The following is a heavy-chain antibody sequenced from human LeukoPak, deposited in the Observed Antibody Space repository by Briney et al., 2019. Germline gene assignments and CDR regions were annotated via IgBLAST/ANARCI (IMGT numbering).Heavy chain of an antibody. CDR2: ISYDGSNK. D-gene: IGHD3-9*01. CDR1: GFTFSSYA. V-gene: IGHV3-30*04. J-gene: IGHJ4*02. CDR3: AKDRLISRSIYDILAPRGY. Sequence: GGSLRLSCAASGFTFSSYAMHWVRQAPGKGLEWVAVISYDGSNKYYADSVKGRFTISRDNSKNTLYLQMNSLRAEDTAVYYCAKDRLISRSIYDILAPRGYWGQGTLVTVSS.